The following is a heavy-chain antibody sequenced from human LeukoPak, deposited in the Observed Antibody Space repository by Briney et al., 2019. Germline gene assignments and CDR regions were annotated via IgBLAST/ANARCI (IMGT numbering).Heavy chain of an antibody. CDR2: ISGSGGST. V-gene: IGHV3-23*01. J-gene: IGHJ6*02. CDR1: GFTFSSYA. CDR3: AKDRTPSYYDFWSGYYAGDV. Sequence: PGGSLRLSCAASGFTFSSYAMSWVRQAPGKGLEWVSAISGSGGSTYYADSVKGRFTISRDNSKNTLYLQMNSLRAEDTAVYHCAKDRTPSYYDFWSGYYAGDVWGQGTTVTVSS. D-gene: IGHD3-3*01.